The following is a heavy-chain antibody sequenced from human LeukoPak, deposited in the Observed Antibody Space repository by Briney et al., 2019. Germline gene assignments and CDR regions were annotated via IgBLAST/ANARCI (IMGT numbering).Heavy chain of an antibody. CDR2: IIPILGIA. CDR3: AYCTNGVCYRGGVYGMDV. CDR1: GGTFSSYT. J-gene: IGHJ6*02. Sequence: ASVKVPCKASGGTFSSYTISWVRQAPGQGLEWMGRIIPILGIANYAQKFQGRVTITADKSTSTAYMELSSLRSEDTAVYYCAYCTNGVCYRGGVYGMDVWGQGTTVTVSS. D-gene: IGHD2-8*01. V-gene: IGHV1-69*02.